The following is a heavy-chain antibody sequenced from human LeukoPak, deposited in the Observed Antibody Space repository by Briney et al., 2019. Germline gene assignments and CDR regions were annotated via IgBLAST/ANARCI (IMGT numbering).Heavy chain of an antibody. D-gene: IGHD2-15*01. CDR1: GGSFSGYY. CDR3: ARGSKFVGFAY. CDR2: INHSGST. V-gene: IGHV4-34*01. Sequence: SETLSLTCAGYGGSFSGYYWSWIRQPPGKGLEWIGEINHSGSTNYNPSLKSRVTISADTSKNQFSLKLSSVTAADTAVYYCARGSKFVGFAYWGQGTLVTVSS. J-gene: IGHJ4*02.